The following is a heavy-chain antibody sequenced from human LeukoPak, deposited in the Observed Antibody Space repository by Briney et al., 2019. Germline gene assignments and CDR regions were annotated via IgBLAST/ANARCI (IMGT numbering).Heavy chain of an antibody. J-gene: IGHJ4*02. CDR2: IRYDGSNK. CDR3: AKDRTRELTAFDY. Sequence: GGSLRLCCAASGFTFGTYAMHWVRQPPGKGLEWVAFIRYDGSNKYYADSVKGRFTISRDNSKNTLYLQMNSLRAEDTAVYYCAKDRTRELTAFDYWGQGTLVTVSS. V-gene: IGHV3-30*02. D-gene: IGHD1-7*01. CDR1: GFTFGTYA.